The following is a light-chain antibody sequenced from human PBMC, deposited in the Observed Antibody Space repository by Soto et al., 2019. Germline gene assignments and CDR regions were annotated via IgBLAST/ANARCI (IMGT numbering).Light chain of an antibody. Sequence: QSVLTQPPSVSGAPGQRVTISCTGSSSNIGAGYDVHWYQQLPGTAPKLLIYSNSNRPSGVPDRFSGSKSGTSASLAITGLQAKDEADYYCQSYDSSLSVFGGGTKLTVL. V-gene: IGLV1-40*01. J-gene: IGLJ3*02. CDR3: QSYDSSLSV. CDR2: SNS. CDR1: SSNIGAGYD.